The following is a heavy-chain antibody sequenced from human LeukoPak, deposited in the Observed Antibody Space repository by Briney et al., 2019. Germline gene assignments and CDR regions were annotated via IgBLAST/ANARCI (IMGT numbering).Heavy chain of an antibody. CDR2: INHSGTT. J-gene: IGHJ4*02. D-gene: IGHD1-26*01. V-gene: IGHV4-34*01. CDR3: ARRSRWSPEDY. Sequence: PSKTLSLTCAVYDGSFSSYYWNWIRQPPGKGLEWIGEINHSGTTNYNPSLKSRVTISVDTSKNQFSLKLSSVTAADTAVYYCARRSRWSPEDYWGQGTLVTVSS. CDR1: DGSFSSYY.